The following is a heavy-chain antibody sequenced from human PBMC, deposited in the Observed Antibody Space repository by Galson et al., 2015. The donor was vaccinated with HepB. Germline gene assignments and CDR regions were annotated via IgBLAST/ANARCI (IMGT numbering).Heavy chain of an antibody. D-gene: IGHD4-17*01. J-gene: IGHJ4*02. CDR2: IYYSGST. V-gene: IGHV4-30-4*01. CDR3: ARWDDYGYNFDY. CDR1: GGSISSGDYY. Sequence: TLSLTCPVSGGSISSGDYYWSWIRQPPGKGLEWIGNIYYSGSTYYNPSLKSRVTISVDTSKNQFSLKLSSVTAADTAVYYCARWDDYGYNFDYWGQGILVTVSS.